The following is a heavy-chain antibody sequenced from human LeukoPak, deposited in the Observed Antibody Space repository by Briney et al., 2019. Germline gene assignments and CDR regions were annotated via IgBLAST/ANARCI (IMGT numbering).Heavy chain of an antibody. D-gene: IGHD5-24*01. Sequence: ASVKVSCKASGYTFTGYYMHWVRQAPGQGLEWMGRINPNSGGTNYAQKFQGRVTMTRDTSISTAYMELSRLRSDDTAVYYCARGAVEMATMEAFDIWGQGTMVTVSS. CDR1: GYTFTGYY. CDR3: ARGAVEMATMEAFDI. J-gene: IGHJ3*02. CDR2: INPNSGGT. V-gene: IGHV1-2*06.